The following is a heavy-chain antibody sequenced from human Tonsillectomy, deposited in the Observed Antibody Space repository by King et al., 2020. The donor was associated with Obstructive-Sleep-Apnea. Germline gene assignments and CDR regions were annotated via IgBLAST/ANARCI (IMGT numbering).Heavy chain of an antibody. V-gene: IGHV3-48*01. CDR2: ISACRHTI. CDR1: GFTFSSYS. D-gene: IGHD6-19*01. Sequence: VQLVESGGASVQPGGSLRLSCVTSGFTFSSYSMNWVRQAPGKGLEWDSYISACRHTILYADSVKGRFTISMDDSKNSLYLQMNSLRAEDAAVYYCARDSAWSFDYWGQGALVTVSS. CDR3: ARDSAWSFDY. J-gene: IGHJ4*02.